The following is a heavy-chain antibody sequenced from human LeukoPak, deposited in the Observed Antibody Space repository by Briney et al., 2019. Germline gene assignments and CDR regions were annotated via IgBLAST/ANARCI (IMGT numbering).Heavy chain of an antibody. D-gene: IGHD2-21*02. CDR3: ARVHCGGDCYARSYWYFDL. V-gene: IGHV4-28*05. CDR2: IYYSGSI. Sequence: SDTLSLTCAVSGYSISSSNWWGWIRQPPGKGLEWIGYIYYSGSIYYNPSLKSRVTMSVDTSKNQFFLKLSSVTAVDTAVHYCARVHCGGDCYARSYWYFDLWGRGTLVTVSS. J-gene: IGHJ2*01. CDR1: GYSISSSNW.